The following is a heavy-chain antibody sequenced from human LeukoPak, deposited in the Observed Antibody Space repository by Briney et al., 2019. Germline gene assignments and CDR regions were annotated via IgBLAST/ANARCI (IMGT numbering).Heavy chain of an antibody. J-gene: IGHJ1*01. CDR1: GPTFSSCA. V-gene: IGHV3-23*01. CDR2: ISGSGGTI. D-gene: IGHD4-23*01. Sequence: GGSLRLSCAASGPTFSSCAMSWVRQAPGKGLEWVSFISGSGGTIYHADSVKGRFTISRDNSKNTLYLQMNSLRAEDTAVYYCAKDRALHSTVVTTYAEYFHHWGQGTLVTVSS. CDR3: AKDRALHSTVVTTYAEYFHH.